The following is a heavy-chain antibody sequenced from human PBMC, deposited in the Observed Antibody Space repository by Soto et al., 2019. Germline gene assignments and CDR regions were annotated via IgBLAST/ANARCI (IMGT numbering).Heavy chain of an antibody. CDR2: ISGSGGST. Sequence: HPGGSLRLSCAASGFTFSSYAMSWVRQAPGKGLEWASAISGSGGSTYYADSVKGRFTISRDNSKNTLHLQMNSLRAEDTAVYYCAKGEWLFHSASGDYYGMDVWGQGTTVTVSS. J-gene: IGHJ6*02. V-gene: IGHV3-23*01. D-gene: IGHD3-3*01. CDR3: AKGEWLFHSASGDYYGMDV. CDR1: GFTFSSYA.